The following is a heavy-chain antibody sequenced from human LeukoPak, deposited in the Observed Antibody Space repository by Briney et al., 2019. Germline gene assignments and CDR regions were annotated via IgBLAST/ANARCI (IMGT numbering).Heavy chain of an antibody. V-gene: IGHV1-46*01. D-gene: IGHD3-3*01. Sequence: ASVKVSCEASGFSFSSYYMHWVRQAPGQGLEWMGIINPSGDTTKYVQRFQGRITMTRDTSTSTVYMELSSLRSEDTAVYYCARDNSKSGPDHWWFDPWGQGTVVTVSS. J-gene: IGHJ5*02. CDR1: GFSFSSYY. CDR3: ARDNSKSGPDHWWFDP. CDR2: INPSGDTT.